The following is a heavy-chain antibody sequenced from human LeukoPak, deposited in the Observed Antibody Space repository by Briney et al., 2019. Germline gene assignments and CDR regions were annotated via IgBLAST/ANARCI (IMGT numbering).Heavy chain of an antibody. CDR3: ARGAGAGYNLQPFDY. Sequence: SETLSLTCTVAGGSISSYYWSWIRQPPGKGLEWIGYIYYSGSTKYNPSLKSRVSISVDTSKNQFSLKLSSVTAADTAVYYCARGAGAGYNLQPFDYWGQGTLVTVSS. CDR1: GGSISSYY. D-gene: IGHD5-24*01. CDR2: IYYSGST. J-gene: IGHJ4*02. V-gene: IGHV4-59*08.